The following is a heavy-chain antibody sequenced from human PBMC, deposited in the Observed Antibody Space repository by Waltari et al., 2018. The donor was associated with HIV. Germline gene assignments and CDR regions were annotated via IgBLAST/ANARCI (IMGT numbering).Heavy chain of an antibody. CDR1: GFTVSSNY. CDR3: ARGLLLPDTYCYFDL. J-gene: IGHJ2*01. CDR2: SYTGSST. V-gene: IGHV3-66*01. Sequence: DVQLVESGGGLVQPGGSLRLSCVASGFTVSSNYMTWVRQAPGKGLEWVSVSYTGSSTMYADSVKGRLSISIDEPKNTLYLEMKTLRDEDTAVYYCARGLLLPDTYCYFDLWGRGTLVTVAS. D-gene: IGHD3-22*01.